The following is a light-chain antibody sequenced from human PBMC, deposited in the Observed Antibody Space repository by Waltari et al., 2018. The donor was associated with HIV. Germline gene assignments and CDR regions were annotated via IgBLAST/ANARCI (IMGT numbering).Light chain of an antibody. CDR3: QQYNSYPLT. CDR1: QGISNY. V-gene: IGKV1-16*02. CDR2: AAS. J-gene: IGKJ4*01. Sequence: DIQMTQFPSSLSASVGDRGTIPWRASQGISNYLAWFQQKPGKAPKSLMYAASNLQTGVPSKFSGSGSGTDFTLTISSLQPEDVATYYCQQYNSYPLTFGGGTKVEIK.